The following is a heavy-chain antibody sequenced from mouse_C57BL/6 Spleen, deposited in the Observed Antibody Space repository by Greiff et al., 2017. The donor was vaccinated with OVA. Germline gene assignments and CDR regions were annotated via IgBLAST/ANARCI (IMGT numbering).Heavy chain of an antibody. CDR3: TRSYYDYGY. CDR2: IDPETGGT. CDR1: GYTFTDYE. Sequence: QVQLQQSGAELVRPGASVTLSCKASGYTFTDYEMHWVKQTPVHGLEWIGAIDPETGGTAYNQKFKGKAILTADKSSSTAYMELRSLTSEDSAVYYCTRSYYDYGYWGQGTTRTGSS. J-gene: IGHJ2*01. D-gene: IGHD2-4*01. V-gene: IGHV1-15*01.